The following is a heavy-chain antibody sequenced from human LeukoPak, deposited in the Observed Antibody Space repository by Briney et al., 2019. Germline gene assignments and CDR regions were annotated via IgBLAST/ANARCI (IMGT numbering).Heavy chain of an antibody. CDR1: GGTFSSYA. CDR2: IIPIFGTA. CDR3: ARHYDFWSGYQTPEYFQH. V-gene: IGHV1-69*06. Sequence: ASVKVSCKASGGTFSSYAISWVRQAPGQGLEWMGGIIPIFGTANYAQKFQGRVTITADKSTSTAYMELSSLRSEDTAVYYCARHYDFWSGYQTPEYFQHWGQGTLVTVSS. J-gene: IGHJ1*01. D-gene: IGHD3-3*01.